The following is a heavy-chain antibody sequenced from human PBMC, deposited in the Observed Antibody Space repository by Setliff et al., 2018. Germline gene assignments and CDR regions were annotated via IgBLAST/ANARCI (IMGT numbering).Heavy chain of an antibody. J-gene: IGHJ4*02. V-gene: IGHV3-23*01. CDR2: ISGGGTNM. D-gene: IGHD3-16*01. CDR1: GFVFSNFA. Sequence: GGSLRLSCAASGFVFSNFAMNWVRQAPGKGLEWVSTISGGGTNMDYADSVKGRFTISRDNSNSEVFLQMDSLRAEDTGVYYCSTELGEWGQGTPVTVSS. CDR3: STELGE.